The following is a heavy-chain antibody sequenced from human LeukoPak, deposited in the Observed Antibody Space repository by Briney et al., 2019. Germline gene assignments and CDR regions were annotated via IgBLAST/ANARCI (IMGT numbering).Heavy chain of an antibody. CDR2: FYPEDGET. CDR3: ATGGGVAAAVHSPYYFDY. Sequence: GASVTVSCKVSGYTLTELSMHWVRQAPGKGLEWMGGFYPEDGETIYAQKFQGRATMTEDTSTDTAYMELSSLRSEDTAVYYCATGGGVAAAVHSPYYFDYWGQGTLVTVSS. J-gene: IGHJ4*02. V-gene: IGHV1-24*01. D-gene: IGHD6-13*01. CDR1: GYTLTELS.